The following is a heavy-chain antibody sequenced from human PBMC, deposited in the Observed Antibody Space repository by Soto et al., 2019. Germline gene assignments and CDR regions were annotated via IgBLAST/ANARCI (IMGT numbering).Heavy chain of an antibody. V-gene: IGHV4-39*07. CDR3: ARVLGDRSWYDGLDY. Sequence: SLTCSASGGSITSSSHFWGWVRQPPGKGLDWIGTIYHSGTTYYNPSLKSRVTISVDTSKNQFSLKLSSVTAADTAVYYCARVLGDRSWYDGLDYWGQGTLVTVSS. CDR1: GGSITSSSHF. D-gene: IGHD6-13*01. CDR2: IYHSGTT. J-gene: IGHJ4*02.